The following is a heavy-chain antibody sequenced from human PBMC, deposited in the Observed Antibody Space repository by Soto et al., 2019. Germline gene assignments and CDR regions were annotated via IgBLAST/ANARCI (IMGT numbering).Heavy chain of an antibody. CDR3: ARAQYGSWGWLRWIQNDRKYYYYYMDV. CDR2: IKQDGSEK. D-gene: IGHD5-12*01. Sequence: TGGSLRLSCAASGFTFSSYWMSWVRQAPGKGLEWVANIKQDGSEKYYVDSVKGRFTISRDNAKNSLYLQMNSLRAEDTAVYYCARAQYGSWGWLRWIQNDRKYYYYYMDVWGKGTTVTVSS. J-gene: IGHJ6*03. CDR1: GFTFSSYW. V-gene: IGHV3-7*01.